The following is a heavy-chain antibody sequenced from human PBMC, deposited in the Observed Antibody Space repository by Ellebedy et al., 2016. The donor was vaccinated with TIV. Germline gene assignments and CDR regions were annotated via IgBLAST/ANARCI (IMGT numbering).Heavy chain of an antibody. CDR1: GYTLTELS. Sequence: AASVKVPCKVSGYTLTELSMHWVRQAPGKGLEWMGGFDPEDDETIYAQKFQGRVTMTEDTSTDPAYMDLSSLRSEDTSVYYCATVFDGYRGLDYWGQGTLVTVSS. D-gene: IGHD5-24*01. V-gene: IGHV1-24*01. J-gene: IGHJ4*02. CDR3: ATVFDGYRGLDY. CDR2: FDPEDDET.